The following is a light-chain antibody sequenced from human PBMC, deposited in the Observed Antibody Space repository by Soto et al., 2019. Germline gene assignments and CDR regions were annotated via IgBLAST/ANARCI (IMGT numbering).Light chain of an antibody. V-gene: IGLV1-51*01. Sequence: QSVLTQPTSVSAAPGQKVTISCSGSNSNIGNNYVSWYQHLPGTAPKLLIYDNDKRPLGIPDRFSGSKSGTSATLGITGLQTGDEADYYCVTWDDSLSAVLFGGGTKLTVL. CDR2: DND. CDR1: NSNIGNNY. CDR3: VTWDDSLSAVL. J-gene: IGLJ2*01.